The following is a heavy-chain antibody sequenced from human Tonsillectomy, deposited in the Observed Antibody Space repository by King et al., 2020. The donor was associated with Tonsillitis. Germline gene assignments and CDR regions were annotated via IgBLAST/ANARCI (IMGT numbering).Heavy chain of an antibody. D-gene: IGHD6-19*01. J-gene: IGHJ4*02. CDR3: AKDSRLQWLSLFDY. Sequence: VQLVQSGGGVVQPGRSLRLSCAASGFTFSSYCMHWVRQAPGKGLEWVAVISYDGSNKYYADSVKGRFTISRDNSKNTLYLQMNSLRAEDTAVYYCAKDSRLQWLSLFDYWGQGTLVTVSS. CDR1: GFTFSSYC. V-gene: IGHV3-30*18. CDR2: ISYDGSNK.